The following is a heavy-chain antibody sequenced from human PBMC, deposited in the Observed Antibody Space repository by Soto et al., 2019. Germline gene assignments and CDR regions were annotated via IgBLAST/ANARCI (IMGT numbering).Heavy chain of an antibody. D-gene: IGHD2-15*01. V-gene: IGHV4-34*01. J-gene: IGHJ3*02. Sequence: QVQLQQWGAGLLKPSETLSLTCAVYVGSFNGYYWSWIRQPPGKGLEWIGEISHNGNTNYNPSLKSRVTISVATSKNQVSLKLSSVTAADTAVYYCARGYCTSDSCYPPDAFDIWGQGTMVTVSS. CDR1: VGSFNGYY. CDR2: ISHNGNT. CDR3: ARGYCTSDSCYPPDAFDI.